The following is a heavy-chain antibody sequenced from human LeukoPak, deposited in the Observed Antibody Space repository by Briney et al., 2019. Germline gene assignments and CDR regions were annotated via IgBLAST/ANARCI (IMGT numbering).Heavy chain of an antibody. CDR3: AGHPTEMNTL. J-gene: IGHJ4*02. CDR1: GLTFSNYR. Sequence: GGSLRLSCAASGLTFSNYRMSWVRQAPGKGLEWVSSISSNGNYIYYADSMRGRFTISRDNAENSVYLELSGLRAEDTAVYFCAGHPTEMNTLWGQGTLVTVSS. D-gene: IGHD1-1*01. CDR2: ISSNGNYI. V-gene: IGHV3-21*01.